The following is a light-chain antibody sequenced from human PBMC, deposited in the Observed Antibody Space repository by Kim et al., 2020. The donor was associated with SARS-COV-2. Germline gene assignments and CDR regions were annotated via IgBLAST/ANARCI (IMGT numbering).Light chain of an antibody. J-gene: IGKJ5*01. Sequence: DIQMTQSPSSLSASVGDRVTIPCQASQDIRIDLVWYQQKPGKAPKLLIYGASSLQCGVPSRFSGSGSGTKFILTISSVQPGDFATYFCQHNNRHTGTFGEGTPLEIK. CDR2: GAS. V-gene: IGKV1-17*01. CDR3: QHNNRHTGT. CDR1: QDIRID.